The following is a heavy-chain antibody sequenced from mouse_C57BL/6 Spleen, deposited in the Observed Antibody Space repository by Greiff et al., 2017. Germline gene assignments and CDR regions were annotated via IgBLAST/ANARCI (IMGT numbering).Heavy chain of an antibody. D-gene: IGHD1-1*01. CDR2: IYPRDGST. CDR3: ARRRAVLDY. J-gene: IGHJ4*01. V-gene: IGHV1-85*01. CDR1: GYTFTSYD. Sequence: VKLQESGPELVKPGASVKLSCKASGYTFTSYDINWVKQRPGQGLEWIGWIYPRDGSTKYNEKFKGKSTLTVDTSSSKAYMERHSLTSSDSAVYFWARRRAVLDYWGQGTAVTVSS.